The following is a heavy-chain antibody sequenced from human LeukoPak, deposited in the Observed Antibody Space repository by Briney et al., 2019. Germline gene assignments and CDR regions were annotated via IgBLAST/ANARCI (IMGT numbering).Heavy chain of an antibody. V-gene: IGHV4-34*01. CDR3: ARGRITYYYGSGSYYNYRSGFDP. J-gene: IGHJ5*02. Sequence: PSETLSLTCAVYGGSFSGYYWSWIRQPPGKGLEWIGEINHSGSTNYNPSLKSRVTISVDTSKNQFSLKLSSVTAADTAVYYCARGRITYYYGSGSYYNYRSGFDPWGQGTLVTVSP. D-gene: IGHD3-10*01. CDR2: INHSGST. CDR1: GGSFSGYY.